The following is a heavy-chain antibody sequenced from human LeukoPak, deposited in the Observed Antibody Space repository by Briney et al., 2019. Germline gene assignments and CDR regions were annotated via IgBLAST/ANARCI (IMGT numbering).Heavy chain of an antibody. CDR2: ISSSSSYI. CDR3: AREVISSSWPHPDY. CDR1: GFTFNSYS. V-gene: IGHV3-21*01. Sequence: GGSLRLSCAASGFTFNSYSMNWVRQAPGKGLEWVSSISSSSSYIYYADSVKGRFTISRDNAKNSLYLQMNSLRAEDTAVYYCAREVISSSWPHPDYWGQGTLVTVSS. J-gene: IGHJ4*02. D-gene: IGHD6-13*01.